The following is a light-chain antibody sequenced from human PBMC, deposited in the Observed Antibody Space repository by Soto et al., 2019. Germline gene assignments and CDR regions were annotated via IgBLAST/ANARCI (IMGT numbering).Light chain of an antibody. V-gene: IGKV3-15*01. CDR2: GAS. CDR1: QSVSTN. Sequence: EIVMTQSPATLSGSPGERATLSCRASQSVSTNLAWYQQKPGQAPRLLIYGASTRATGIPARFSGSGSGTDFTLTICCLQSDDFAVYYCQQYTNSPPWTFGQGTKV. CDR3: QQYTNSPPWT. J-gene: IGKJ1*01.